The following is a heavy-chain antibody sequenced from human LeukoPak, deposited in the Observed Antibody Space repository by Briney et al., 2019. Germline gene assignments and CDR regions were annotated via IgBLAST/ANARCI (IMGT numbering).Heavy chain of an antibody. CDR3: AKGFHSSGYYHGLADY. CDR2: ISWNSGSI. Sequence: PGGSLRLSCAASGFTFDDYAMHWVRQAPGKGLEWVSGISWNSGSIGYADSVKGRFTISRDNAKNSLYLQMNSLRAEDTALYYCAKGFHSSGYYHGLADYWGQGTLVTVSS. CDR1: GFTFDDYA. J-gene: IGHJ4*02. D-gene: IGHD3-22*01. V-gene: IGHV3-9*01.